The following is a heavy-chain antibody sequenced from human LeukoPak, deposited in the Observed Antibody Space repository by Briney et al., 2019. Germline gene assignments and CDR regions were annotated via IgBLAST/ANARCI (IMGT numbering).Heavy chain of an antibody. J-gene: IGHJ5*02. D-gene: IGHD3-3*01. V-gene: IGHV1-8*01. CDR2: MNPNSGNT. Sequence: ASVKVSCKASGCTFTSYDINWVRQATGQGLEWMGWMNPNSGNTGYAQKFQGRVTMTRNTSISTAYMELSSLRSEDTAVYYCARGLKRTIFGVVIPRRYNWFDPWGQGTLVTVSS. CDR1: GCTFTSYD. CDR3: ARGLKRTIFGVVIPRRYNWFDP.